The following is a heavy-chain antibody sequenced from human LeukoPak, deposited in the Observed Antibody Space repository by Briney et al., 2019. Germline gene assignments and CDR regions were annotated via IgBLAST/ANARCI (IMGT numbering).Heavy chain of an antibody. CDR3: ARVRFAIIDAYYFDY. CDR2: IKHDGSEK. V-gene: IGHV3-7*01. J-gene: IGHJ4*02. D-gene: IGHD3-10*01. CDR1: GFTFSIYW. Sequence: PGGSLRLSCGASGFTFSIYWMTWVRQAPGKGLEWVANIKHDGSEKYYVDSVKGRFTISRDNAKSSLYLQMNSLRAEDTAVYYCARVRFAIIDAYYFDYWGQGTLVTVSS.